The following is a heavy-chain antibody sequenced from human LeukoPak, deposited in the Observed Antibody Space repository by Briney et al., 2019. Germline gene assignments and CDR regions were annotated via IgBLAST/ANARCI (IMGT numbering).Heavy chain of an antibody. J-gene: IGHJ4*02. D-gene: IGHD3-10*01. V-gene: IGHV3-23*01. Sequence: PGGSLRLSCVGSGFNFSYYGMTWVRQAPGKGLEWVSVISGSGRSIYSADSVKGRFTISRDNSKNTLYLEMKSLRAEDTAVYYCAKRAMVRGVRYYYFDYWGQGTLVTVSS. CDR2: ISGSGRSI. CDR3: AKRAMVRGVRYYYFDY. CDR1: GFNFSYYG.